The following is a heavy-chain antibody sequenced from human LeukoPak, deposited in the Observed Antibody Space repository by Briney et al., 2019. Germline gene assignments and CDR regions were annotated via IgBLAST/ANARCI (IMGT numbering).Heavy chain of an antibody. CDR1: GGSISSYY. J-gene: IGHJ4*02. CDR2: IYYSGST. Sequence: SETLSLTCTVSGGSISSYYWSWIRQPPGKGLEWIGYIYYSGSTNYNPSLKSRVTISVDTSKNQFSLKLSSVTAADTAVYYCARVSREFLEWLFGYWGQGTLVTVSS. CDR3: ARVSREFLEWLFGY. D-gene: IGHD3-3*01. V-gene: IGHV4-59*01.